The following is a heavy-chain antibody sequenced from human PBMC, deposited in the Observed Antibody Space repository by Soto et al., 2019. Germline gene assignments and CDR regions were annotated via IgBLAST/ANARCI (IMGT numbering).Heavy chain of an antibody. CDR3: ARVGGVAARTFDY. CDR1: GGSINDFY. D-gene: IGHD6-6*01. CDR2: IYYSGST. J-gene: IGHJ4*02. V-gene: IGHV4-59*01. Sequence: SETLSLTCTVSGGSINDFYWSWIRQPPGRGLEWIGYIYYSGSTDYNPSLKGRVTISVDTSKNQFSLKLRSVTAADTAVYYCARVGGVAARTFDYWGQGTLVTVSS.